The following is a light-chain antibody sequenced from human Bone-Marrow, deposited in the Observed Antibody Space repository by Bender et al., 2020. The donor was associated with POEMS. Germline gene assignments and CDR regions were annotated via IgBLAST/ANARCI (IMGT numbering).Light chain of an antibody. J-gene: IGLJ3*02. CDR1: SSNIGKNY. V-gene: IGLV1-47*01. Sequence: QSLLTQPPSASGTPGQTVTISCSGTSSNIGKNYVYWYQQFPGTAPKLLIYRNRQRPSGVPDRFSGSKSGSSASLAVSGLRSDDEADYYCSAWDDTLSGPVFGGGTKMTVL. CDR2: RNR. CDR3: SAWDDTLSGPV.